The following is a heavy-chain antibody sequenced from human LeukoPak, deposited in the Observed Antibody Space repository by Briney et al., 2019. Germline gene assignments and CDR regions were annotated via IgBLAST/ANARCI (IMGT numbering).Heavy chain of an antibody. Sequence: PGMSLRLSCAASGFTFSSYGMHGVRQAPGKGLEWVAVISYDGSNKYYADSVKGRLTISRDNSKNTLYLKMNSLRAEDTAVYYCAKDRIAAAGGWFDTWGQGTLVTVSS. CDR1: GFTFSSYG. J-gene: IGHJ5*02. CDR3: AKDRIAAAGGWFDT. CDR2: ISYDGSNK. V-gene: IGHV3-30*18. D-gene: IGHD6-13*01.